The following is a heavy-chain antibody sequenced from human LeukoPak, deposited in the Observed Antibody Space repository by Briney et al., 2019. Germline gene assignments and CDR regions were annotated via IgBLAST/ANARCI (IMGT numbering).Heavy chain of an antibody. J-gene: IGHJ5*02. CDR3: VSGDASP. V-gene: IGHV3-74*01. D-gene: IGHD7-27*01. CDR1: GLTFSAYN. Sequence: GGSLRLSCAASGLTFSAYNMHWVRQAPGKGLVWVSRINSDGSTTYYADSVKGRFTISRDNAKNILYLQMNSLRAEDTAVYYCVSGDASPGGQGTLVTVSS. CDR2: INSDGSTT.